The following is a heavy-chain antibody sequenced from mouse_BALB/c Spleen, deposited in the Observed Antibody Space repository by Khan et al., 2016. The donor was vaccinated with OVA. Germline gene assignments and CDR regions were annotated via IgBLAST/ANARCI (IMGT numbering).Heavy chain of an antibody. CDR3: ARGAVGY. Sequence: VQLQQSGPELMKPGASVNISCKASGYSFTTYYIHWVKQSHGKSLEWIGYIDPFNGGTDYNQKFKGKATLTVDKSSSTAYMHLRSLTSEDSAVYYCARGAVGYWGQGTLVTVSA. J-gene: IGHJ3*01. V-gene: IGHV1S135*01. CDR2: IDPFNGGT. CDR1: GYSFTTYY.